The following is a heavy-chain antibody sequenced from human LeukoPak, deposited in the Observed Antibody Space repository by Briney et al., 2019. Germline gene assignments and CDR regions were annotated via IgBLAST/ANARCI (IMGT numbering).Heavy chain of an antibody. Sequence: GGSLRLSCAASGFTFSSYEMNWVRQAPGKGLEWVSYISGSTSTIYYADSVKGRFTISRDNAKNSLYLQMNSLRAEDTAVYYCARGDKVVAADYYYYMDVWGKGTTVTISS. J-gene: IGHJ6*03. CDR1: GFTFSSYE. CDR2: ISGSTSTI. V-gene: IGHV3-48*03. CDR3: ARGDKVVAADYYYYMDV. D-gene: IGHD2-15*01.